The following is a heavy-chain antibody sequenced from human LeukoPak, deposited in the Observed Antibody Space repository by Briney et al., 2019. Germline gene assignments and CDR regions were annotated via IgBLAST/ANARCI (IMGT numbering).Heavy chain of an antibody. CDR2: VYYGGNT. CDR1: GVSISSYY. CDR3: ARLLCSGGTCYPWYFDY. D-gene: IGHD2-15*01. Sequence: SETLSLTCTVSGVSISSYYWSWIRQPPGKGLEWIGDVYYGGNTSYNPSLRSRVTISVDTSKNQFSLKLSSVTAADTAMYYCARLLCSGGTCYPWYFDYWGQGTLVTVSS. V-gene: IGHV4-59*01. J-gene: IGHJ4*02.